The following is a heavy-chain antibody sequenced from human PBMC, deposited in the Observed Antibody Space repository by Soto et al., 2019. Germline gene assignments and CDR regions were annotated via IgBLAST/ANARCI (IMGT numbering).Heavy chain of an antibody. CDR1: HFTFSNAW. CDR2: IKSKSDGGTV. J-gene: IGHJ4*02. CDR3: TTDPPVGYDFWSGPERLHSF. V-gene: IGHV3-15*07. D-gene: IGHD3-3*01. Sequence: LRLSCAASHFTFSNAWVNWVRQAPGKGLEWVGRIKSKSDGGTVDYGAPVKGRFSISRDDSKNTVNLEMNSLKTEDTAVYYCTTDPPVGYDFWSGPERLHSFWGQGTLVTVSA.